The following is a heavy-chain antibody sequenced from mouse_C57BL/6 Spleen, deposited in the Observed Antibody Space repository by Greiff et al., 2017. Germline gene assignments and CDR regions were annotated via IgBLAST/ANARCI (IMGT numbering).Heavy chain of an antibody. CDR1: GYTFTDYN. V-gene: IGHV1-18*01. Sequence: EVQLQQSGPELVKPGASVKIPCKASGYTFTDYNMDWVKQSHGKSLEWIGDINPNNGGTIYNQKFKGKATLTVDKSSSTAYMELRSLTSEDTAVYYCARRRAYYYGSHYFDYWGQGTTLTVSS. D-gene: IGHD1-1*01. CDR3: ARRRAYYYGSHYFDY. J-gene: IGHJ2*01. CDR2: INPNNGGT.